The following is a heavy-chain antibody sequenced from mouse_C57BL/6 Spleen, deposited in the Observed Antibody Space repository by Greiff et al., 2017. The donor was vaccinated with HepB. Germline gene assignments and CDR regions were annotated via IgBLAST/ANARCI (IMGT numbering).Heavy chain of an antibody. Sequence: VKVVESGPELVKPGASVKISCKASGYAFSSSWMNWVKQRPGKGLEWIGRIYPGDGDTNYNGKFKGKATLTADKSSSTAYMQLSSLTSEDSAVYFCAKEVYYDYDAWFAYWGQGTLVTVSA. CDR1: GYAFSSSW. J-gene: IGHJ3*01. CDR2: IYPGDGDT. V-gene: IGHV1-82*01. D-gene: IGHD2-4*01. CDR3: AKEVYYDYDAWFAY.